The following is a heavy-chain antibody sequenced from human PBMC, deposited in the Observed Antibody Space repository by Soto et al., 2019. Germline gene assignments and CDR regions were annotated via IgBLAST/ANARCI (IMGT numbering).Heavy chain of an antibody. Sequence: SGGSLRLSCAASGFTFSSYWMHWVRQAPGKGLVWVSGISRNSGSTGYADSVKGRFTISRDNAKNSLYLQMNSLRAEDTALYYCAKALPGLTERLHDAFDIWGQGTMVTVSS. V-gene: IGHV3-74*01. D-gene: IGHD1-1*01. J-gene: IGHJ3*02. CDR1: GFTFSSYW. CDR2: ISRNSGST. CDR3: AKALPGLTERLHDAFDI.